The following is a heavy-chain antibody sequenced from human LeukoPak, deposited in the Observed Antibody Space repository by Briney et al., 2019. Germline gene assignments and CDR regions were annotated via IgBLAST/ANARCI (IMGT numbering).Heavy chain of an antibody. CDR2: INSDGSST. V-gene: IGHV3-74*01. J-gene: IGHJ4*02. CDR3: ATERRGQWFGY. Sequence: GGSLRLSCAASGLTFSSYWMHWVRQAPGKGLVWVSRINSDGSSTSYADSVKGRFTISRDNAKNTLYLQMNSLRAEDTAVYYCATERRGQWFGYWGQGTLVTVSS. CDR1: GLTFSSYW. D-gene: IGHD3-10*01.